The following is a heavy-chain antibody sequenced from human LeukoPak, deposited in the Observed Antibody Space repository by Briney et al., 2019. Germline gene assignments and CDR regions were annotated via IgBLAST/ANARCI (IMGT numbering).Heavy chain of an antibody. CDR2: IIPIFGTA. J-gene: IGHJ4*02. D-gene: IGHD3-10*01. V-gene: IGHV1-69*01. CDR1: GGTFSSYA. CDR3: ASGTWVLYYFDY. Sequence: GASVKVSCTASGGTFSSYAISWVRQAPGQGLEWMGGIIPIFGTANYAQKFQGRVTITADESTSTAYMELSSLRSEDTAVYYCASGTWVLYYFDYWGQGTLVTVSS.